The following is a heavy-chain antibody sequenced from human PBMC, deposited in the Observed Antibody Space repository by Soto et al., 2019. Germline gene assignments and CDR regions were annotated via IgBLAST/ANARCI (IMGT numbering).Heavy chain of an antibody. V-gene: IGHV4-31*03. CDR2: IYYSGST. Sequence: SETLSLTCTVSGGSISSGGYYWSWIRQHPGKGLEWIGYIYYSGSTYYKTSLKSRVTISVDTSKNQFSLKLSTVTAADTSVYYCARDVLFLEWLQNKYYYYYYMDVWGKGTTVTVSS. CDR3: ARDVLFLEWLQNKYYYYYYMDV. D-gene: IGHD3-3*01. CDR1: GGSISSGGYY. J-gene: IGHJ6*03.